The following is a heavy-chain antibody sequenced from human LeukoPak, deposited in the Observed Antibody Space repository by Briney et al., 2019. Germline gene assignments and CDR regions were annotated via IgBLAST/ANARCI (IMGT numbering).Heavy chain of an antibody. V-gene: IGHV4-34*01. D-gene: IGHD2-15*01. CDR3: ARTDIVVVVAATRSSYYMDV. CDR1: GGSFSGYY. J-gene: IGHJ6*03. CDR2: INHSGST. Sequence: SETLSLTCAVYGGSFSGYYWSWIRQPPGKGLEWIGEINHSGSTNYNPSLKSRVTISVDTSKNQFSLKLSSVTAADTAVYYCARTDIVVVVAATRSSYYMDVWGKGATVTVSS.